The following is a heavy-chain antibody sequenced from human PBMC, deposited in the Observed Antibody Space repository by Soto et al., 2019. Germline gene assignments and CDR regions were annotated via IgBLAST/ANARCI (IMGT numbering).Heavy chain of an antibody. CDR2: INPSGGST. CDR3: ARERVVVTFQGYYFDY. Sequence: GASVKVSCKASGYTFTSYYMHWVRQAPGQGLEWMGIINPSGGSTSYAQKFQGRVTITADKSTSTAYMELSSLRSEDTAVYYCARERVVVTFQGYYFDYWGQGTLVTVSS. V-gene: IGHV1-46*01. CDR1: GYTFTSYY. J-gene: IGHJ4*02. D-gene: IGHD2-21*02.